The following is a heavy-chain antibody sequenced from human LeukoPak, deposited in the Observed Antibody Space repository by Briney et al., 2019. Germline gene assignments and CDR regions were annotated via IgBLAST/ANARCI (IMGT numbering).Heavy chain of an antibody. J-gene: IGHJ4*02. V-gene: IGHV1-2*02. D-gene: IGHD3-22*01. CDR3: ARGSYYYDSSGYATYY. CDR1: GYTFTGYY. CDR2: INPNSGDT. Sequence: ASVKVSCKASGYTFTGYYMHWVRQAPGQGLEWMGWINPNSGDTNYAQKFQGRVTMTRDTSISTAYMELSRLRSDDTAVYYCARGSYYYDSSGYATYYWGQGTLVTVSS.